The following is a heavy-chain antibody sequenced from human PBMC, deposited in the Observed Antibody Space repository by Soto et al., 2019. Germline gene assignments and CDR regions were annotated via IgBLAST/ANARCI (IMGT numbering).Heavy chain of an antibody. V-gene: IGHV3-23*01. CDR2: ISGSGGST. CDR3: AKDQTPQPPYGMDV. Sequence: EVQLLESGGGLVQPGGSLRLSCAASGFTFSSYAMSWVRQAPGKGLEWVSAISGSGGSTYYADSVKGRFTISRDNSKTPLYRKINPRRAENTAVYYCAKDQTPQPPYGMDVWGKGTPVTVSS. CDR1: GFTFSSYA. J-gene: IGHJ6*04. D-gene: IGHD2-2*01.